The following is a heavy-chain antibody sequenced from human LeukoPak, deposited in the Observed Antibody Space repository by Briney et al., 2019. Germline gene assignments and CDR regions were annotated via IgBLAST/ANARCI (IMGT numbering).Heavy chain of an antibody. CDR1: GYSINNYW. D-gene: IGHD6-19*01. CDR2: IYPADSDI. V-gene: IGHV5-51*01. J-gene: IGHJ4*02. Sequence: GESLKISCKGSGYSINNYWIGWVRQMPGKGLEWMGIIYPADSDIRYSPSFQGQVTISADKSISTAYLQWSSLKASDTAMYYCARHLGDDSSGLAYWGQGTLVTVSS. CDR3: ARHLGDDSSGLAY.